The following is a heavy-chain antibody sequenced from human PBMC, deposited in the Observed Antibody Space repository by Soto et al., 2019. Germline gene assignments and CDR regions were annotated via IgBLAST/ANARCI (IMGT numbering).Heavy chain of an antibody. Sequence: ASVKVSCKASGYTFTSYDINWVRQATGQGLEWMGWMNPNSGNTGYAQKFQGRVTMTRNTSISTAYMKLSSLRSEDTAVYYCARADSPHTSGTSWGQGTLVTVSS. CDR1: GYTFTSYD. J-gene: IGHJ5*02. V-gene: IGHV1-8*01. CDR2: MNPNSGNT. CDR3: ARADSPHTSGTS. D-gene: IGHD6-25*01.